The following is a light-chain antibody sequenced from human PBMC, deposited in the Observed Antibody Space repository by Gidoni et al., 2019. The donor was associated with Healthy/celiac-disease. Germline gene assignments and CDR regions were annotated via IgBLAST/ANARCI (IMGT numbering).Light chain of an antibody. CDR2: DVS. CDR3: SSYTSSSTRV. Sequence: QSALTQPASVSASPGKSITISCTGTTRDVGCYNYVSWSQQHPGKAPKLMIYDVSNRPSGVSNRCSGSKSGNTASLTISGLQAEDEADYYCSSYTSSSTRVFGGGTKLTVL. V-gene: IGLV2-14*01. CDR1: TRDVGCYNY. J-gene: IGLJ2*01.